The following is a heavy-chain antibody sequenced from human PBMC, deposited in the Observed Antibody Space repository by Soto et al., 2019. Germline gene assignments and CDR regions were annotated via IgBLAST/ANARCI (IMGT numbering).Heavy chain of an antibody. J-gene: IGHJ4*02. CDR2: IDHSGSA. CDR1: AGSIRSGDYY. CDR3: AGELGTFYFDH. Sequence: QVQLQESGPGLVKPSQTLSLTCTVSAGSIRSGDYYWTWIRQPPRKGLEWIGYIDHSGSAYYNPSPKSRATISIDTSNNQVSLKMTSVTAADTAVYYCAGELGTFYFDHWGQGTLVTVSS. D-gene: IGHD7-27*01. V-gene: IGHV4-30-4*01.